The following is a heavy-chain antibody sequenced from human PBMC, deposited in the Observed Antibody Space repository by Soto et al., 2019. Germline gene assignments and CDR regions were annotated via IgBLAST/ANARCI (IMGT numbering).Heavy chain of an antibody. J-gene: IGHJ6*02. D-gene: IGHD5-12*01. CDR2: ISTSGTTI. Sequence: PGGSLRLSCAASGFPFSDYYMSWIRQAPGKGLEWVSYISTSGTTIYYADSVKGLFTISRDNHKNSLYLQMNSLRAEDTAVYYCAWVGNIVSFGYYCDMDVWGQGTTVTVSS. V-gene: IGHV3-11*01. CDR1: GFPFSDYY. CDR3: AWVGNIVSFGYYCDMDV.